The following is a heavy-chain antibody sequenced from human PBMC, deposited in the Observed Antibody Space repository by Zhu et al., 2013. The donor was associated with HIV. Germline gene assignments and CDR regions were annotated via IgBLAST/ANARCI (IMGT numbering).Heavy chain of an antibody. V-gene: IGHV1-69*01. CDR3: ARKGGSYVRQWGYYYYGMDV. Sequence: QVQLVQSGAEVKKPGSSVKVSCKASGGTFSSYAISWVRQAPGQGLEWMGGIIPIFGTANYAQKFQGRVTITADESTSTAYMELSSLRSEDTAVYYCARKGGSYVRQWGYYYYGMDVWGQGTTGHRSP. CDR1: GGTFSSYA. J-gene: IGHJ6*02. CDR2: IIPIFGTA. D-gene: IGHD1-26*01.